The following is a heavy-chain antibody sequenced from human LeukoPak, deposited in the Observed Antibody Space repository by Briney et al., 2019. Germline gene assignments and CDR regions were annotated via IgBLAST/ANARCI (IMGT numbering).Heavy chain of an antibody. D-gene: IGHD3-10*01. J-gene: IGHJ4*02. CDR2: ISWNSGSI. Sequence: GGSLRLSCVASGFTFYDYAMHWVWQAPGKGLECVSGISWNSGSIGYADSVKGRFTISRDNVKNSLYLQMNSLRAEDTALYYCAKDNPYGSGSFDYWGQGTLVTVSS. CDR1: GFTFYDYA. V-gene: IGHV3-9*01. CDR3: AKDNPYGSGSFDY.